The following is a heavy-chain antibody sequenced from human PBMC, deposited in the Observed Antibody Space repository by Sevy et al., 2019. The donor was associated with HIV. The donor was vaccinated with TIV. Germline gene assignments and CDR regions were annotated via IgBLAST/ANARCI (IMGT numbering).Heavy chain of an antibody. CDR1: DGSISSGGYS. J-gene: IGHJ4*02. CDR3: ARERGGLWDY. Sequence: SETLSLTCAVSDGSISSGGYSWSWIRQPPGKGLEWIGYIYHSGSTYYNPSLKSRVTISVDRSKNQFSLKLSSVTAADTAVYYCARERGGLWDYWGQGTLVTVSS. D-gene: IGHD3-10*01. CDR2: IYHSGST. V-gene: IGHV4-30-2*01.